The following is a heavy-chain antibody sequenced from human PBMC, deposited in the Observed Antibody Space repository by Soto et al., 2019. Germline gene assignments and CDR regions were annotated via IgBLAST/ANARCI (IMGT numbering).Heavy chain of an antibody. CDR1: GGTFSSYT. D-gene: IGHD3-3*01. CDR3: ARDHKFHDSSGNWFDP. J-gene: IGHJ5*02. CDR2: IIPILGIA. V-gene: IGHV1-69*04. Sequence: ASVKVSCKASGGTFSSYTISWVRQAPGQGLEWMGRIIPILGIANYAQKFQGRVTITADKSTSTAYMELSSLRSEDTAVYYCARDHKFHDSSGNWFDPWGQGTLVTXSS.